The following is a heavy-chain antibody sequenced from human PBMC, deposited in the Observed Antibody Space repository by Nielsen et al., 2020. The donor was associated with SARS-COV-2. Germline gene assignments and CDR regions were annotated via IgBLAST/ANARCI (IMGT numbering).Heavy chain of an antibody. Sequence: SETLSLTCTVSGGSISSDYWSWIRQSPGKGLEWIAYIDYSGSTNYNPSLKSRVTISIDTSKNQFSLKLNSVTAADTAVYYCAREGLDGHVFDYWGQGTLVTVSS. V-gene: IGHV4-59*01. CDR3: AREGLDGHVFDY. J-gene: IGHJ4*02. D-gene: IGHD1-1*01. CDR1: GGSISSDY. CDR2: IDYSGST.